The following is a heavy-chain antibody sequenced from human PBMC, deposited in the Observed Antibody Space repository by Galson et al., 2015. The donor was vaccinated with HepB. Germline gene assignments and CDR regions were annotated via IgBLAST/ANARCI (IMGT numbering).Heavy chain of an antibody. D-gene: IGHD1-14*01. CDR2: ISSSSSYI. V-gene: IGHV3-21*01. J-gene: IGHJ6*03. Sequence: SLRLSCAASGFTFSSYSMNWVRQAPGKGLEWVSSISSSSSYIYYADSVKGRFTISRDNAKNSLYLQMNSLRAEDTAVYYCARRRKYETTIVYYYYMDVWGKGTTVTVSS. CDR3: ARRRKYETTIVYYYYMDV. CDR1: GFTFSSYS.